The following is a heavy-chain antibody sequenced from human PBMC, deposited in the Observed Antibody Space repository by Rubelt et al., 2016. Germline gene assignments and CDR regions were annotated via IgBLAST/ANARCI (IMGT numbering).Heavy chain of an antibody. V-gene: IGHV4-34*01. CDR2: INHSGST. D-gene: IGHD3-22*01. Sequence: QVQLQQWGAGLLKPSETLSLTCAVYGGSFSGYYWSWIRQPPGKGLEWMGEINHSGSTNYNPSLKSRVTISVATAKNQVSLKLSAVTAADTAVYYCARGKEGLGVTMMDYWGQGTLVTVSS. J-gene: IGHJ4*02. CDR3: ARGKEGLGVTMMDY. CDR1: GGSFSGYY.